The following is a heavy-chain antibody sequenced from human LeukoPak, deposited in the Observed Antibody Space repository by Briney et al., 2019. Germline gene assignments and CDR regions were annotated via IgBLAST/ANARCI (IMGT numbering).Heavy chain of an antibody. J-gene: IGHJ4*02. CDR3: ARHVEEVTRVNSVDY. CDR1: GYSISSGYY. Sequence: KPPETLSLTCAVSGYSISSGYYWGWIRQPPGKGLEWIGSIYHSGSTYYNPSLKSRVTISVDTSKNQFSLKLSSVTAADTAVYYCARHVEEVTRVNSVDYWGQGTLVTVSS. D-gene: IGHD2-15*01. V-gene: IGHV4-38-2*01. CDR2: IYHSGST.